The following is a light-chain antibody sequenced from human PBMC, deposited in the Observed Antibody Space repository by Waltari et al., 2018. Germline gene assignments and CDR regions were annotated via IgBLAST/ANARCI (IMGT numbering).Light chain of an antibody. V-gene: IGLV7-46*01. CDR2: ATS. CDR3: LISFGGAEEI. J-gene: IGLJ2*01. Sequence: QAVVPQEHSLTVSPGGTVTLTCASSTGPVTRGHYPYWFQQKPGQAPRTLIYATSNKHSWTPVRFSGSLLGGKAALTLSGAQPEDEADYYCLISFGGAEEIFGGGTKLTVL. CDR1: TGPVTRGHY.